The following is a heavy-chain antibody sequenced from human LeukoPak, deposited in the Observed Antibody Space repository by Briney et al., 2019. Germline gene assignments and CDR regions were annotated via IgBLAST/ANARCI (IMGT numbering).Heavy chain of an antibody. CDR1: GFTFSSHW. Sequence: PGGSLRLSCAASGFTFSSHWMSWVRQAPGKGLEWVANIKQDGSEKYYVDSVKGRFTISRDNAKNSLYLQMNGLRAEDTAVYYCARYDYGGNYDYWGQGTLVTVSS. D-gene: IGHD4-23*01. V-gene: IGHV3-7*04. CDR2: IKQDGSEK. CDR3: ARYDYGGNYDY. J-gene: IGHJ4*02.